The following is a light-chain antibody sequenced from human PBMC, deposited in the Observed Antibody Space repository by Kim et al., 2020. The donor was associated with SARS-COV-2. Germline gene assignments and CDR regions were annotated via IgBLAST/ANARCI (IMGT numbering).Light chain of an antibody. CDR1: SSNSGAVYN. Sequence: QRVTISCTESSSNSGAVYNVHWYQQLPGTAPKYLIYGNTNRPSGVPDRFSGSQSGTSASLAITGLQPEDEADYYCLSFDNNVSGWVFGGGTQLTVL. V-gene: IGLV1-40*01. CDR3: LSFDNNVSGWV. J-gene: IGLJ3*02. CDR2: GNT.